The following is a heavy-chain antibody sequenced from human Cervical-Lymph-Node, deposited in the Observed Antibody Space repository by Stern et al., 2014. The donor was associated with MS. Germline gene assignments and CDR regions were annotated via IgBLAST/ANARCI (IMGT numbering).Heavy chain of an antibody. CDR1: GYTFTNYN. V-gene: IGHV1-8*01. J-gene: IGHJ6*02. CDR2: RNPNSGNK. CDR3: ARVRFYGSGIYYALGDGMDV. Sequence: QVQLVQSGAEVKKPGASVKVSCKASGYTFTNYNIDWVRQATGQGLEWMGWRNPNSGNKGYAQRFQGRVTMTRDPSTSTAYMELSSLKAEDTAVYYCARVRFYGSGIYYALGDGMDVWGQGTTVTVSS. D-gene: IGHD3-10*01.